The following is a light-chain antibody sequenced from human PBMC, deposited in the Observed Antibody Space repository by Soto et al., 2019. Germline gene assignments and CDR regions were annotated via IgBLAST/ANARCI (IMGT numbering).Light chain of an antibody. Sequence: EIVLTLSPGALSLSPGERATLSCRASQSVSSSYLAWYQPKPGQAPRLLIYGASSRATVIPDRFSGSGSGTDFTLTMSRLEPEDFAVYYDQQLFTFGPWTKVDIK. CDR1: QSVSSSY. CDR3: QQLFT. J-gene: IGKJ3*01. V-gene: IGKV3-20*01. CDR2: GAS.